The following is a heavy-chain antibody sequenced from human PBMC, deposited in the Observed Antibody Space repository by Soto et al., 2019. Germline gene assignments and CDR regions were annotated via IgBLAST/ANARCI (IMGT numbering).Heavy chain of an antibody. CDR1: GYTFTSYG. Sequence: QVQLVQSGAEVKKPGASVKVSCKASGYTFTSYGISWVRQAPGQGLEWIGWISTYNGNTNYAQKLQGRVTMTTVPFASPAHIELRSPRSDDTAVYYCARDLTGTPVYWGQGTLVTVSS. D-gene: IGHD3-9*01. V-gene: IGHV1-18*01. CDR3: ARDLTGTPVY. J-gene: IGHJ4*02. CDR2: ISTYNGNT.